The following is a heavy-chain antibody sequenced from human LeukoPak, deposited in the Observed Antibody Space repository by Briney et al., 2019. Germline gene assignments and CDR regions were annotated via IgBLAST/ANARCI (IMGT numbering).Heavy chain of an antibody. J-gene: IGHJ4*02. CDR1: GGSFSGYY. CDR3: ARPSSGWYKIDY. V-gene: IGHV4-34*01. D-gene: IGHD6-19*01. CDR2: INHSGST. Sequence: SETLSLTCAVYGGSFSGYYWSWIRQPPGKGLEWIGEINHSGSTNYNPSLKSRVTISVDTSKNQFSLKLSSVTAADTAVYYCARPSSGWYKIDYWGQGTLVTVSS.